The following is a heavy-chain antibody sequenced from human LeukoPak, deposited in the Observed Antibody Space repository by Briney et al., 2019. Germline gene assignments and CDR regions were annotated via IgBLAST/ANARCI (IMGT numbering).Heavy chain of an antibody. CDR2: MSYRGTT. J-gene: IGHJ4*02. Sequence: SETLSLPCTVSGVSISSSNSYWGWIRQPPGKGPEWIGSMSYRGTTYYNPSLKSRVTISVDTSKNQFSLKLSSVTAADTAMYYCARVRRDIVATIPPYFDYWGQGTLVTVSS. CDR1: GVSISSSNSY. V-gene: IGHV4-39*07. D-gene: IGHD5-12*01. CDR3: ARVRRDIVATIPPYFDY.